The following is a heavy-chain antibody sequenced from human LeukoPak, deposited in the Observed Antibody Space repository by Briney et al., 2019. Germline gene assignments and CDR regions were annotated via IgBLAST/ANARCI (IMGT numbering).Heavy chain of an antibody. D-gene: IGHD1-1*01. Sequence: SETLSLTCTVSGGSISTSNSYWGWIRQPPGKGLEWIGSIYHSGSTYYNPSLKSRVTISVDTSKNQFSLKLSSVTAADTAVYYCARDPVSTVYYYYYYMDVWGKGTTVTVSS. J-gene: IGHJ6*03. CDR3: ARDPVSTVYYYYYYMDV. CDR2: IYHSGST. V-gene: IGHV4-39*07. CDR1: GGSISTSNSY.